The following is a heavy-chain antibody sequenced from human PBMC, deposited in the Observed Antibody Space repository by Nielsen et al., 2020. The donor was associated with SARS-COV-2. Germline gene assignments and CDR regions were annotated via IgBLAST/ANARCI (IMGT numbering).Heavy chain of an antibody. CDR1: GYTFTSYG. D-gene: IGHD3-22*01. CDR2: ISAYNGNT. CDR3: AKSGYYYDSSGQRAFDI. Sequence: ASVKVSCKASGYTFTSYGISWVRQAPGQGLEWMGRISAYNGNTNYAQKLQGRVTMTTDTSTSTAYMELRSLRSDDTAVYYCAKSGYYYDSSGQRAFDIWGQGTMVTVSS. J-gene: IGHJ3*02. V-gene: IGHV1-18*01.